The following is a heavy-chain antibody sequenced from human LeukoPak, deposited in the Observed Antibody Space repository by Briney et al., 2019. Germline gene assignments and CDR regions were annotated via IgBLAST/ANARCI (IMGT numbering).Heavy chain of an antibody. CDR3: AKGSYYDSSGSFYFDY. CDR1: GFTFSSYA. V-gene: IGHV3-23*01. D-gene: IGHD3-22*01. CDR2: ISGSGDNT. J-gene: IGHJ4*02. Sequence: GGFLRLSCAASGFTFSSYAMSWVRQAPGKGLEWVSGISGSGDNTYYADSVKGRFTISRDNSKNTLYVQVNSLGTEDTAAYYCAKGSYYDSSGSFYFDYWGQGTLVTLSS.